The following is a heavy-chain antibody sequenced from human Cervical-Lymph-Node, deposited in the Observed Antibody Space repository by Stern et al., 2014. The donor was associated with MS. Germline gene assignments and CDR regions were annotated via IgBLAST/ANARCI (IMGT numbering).Heavy chain of an antibody. CDR2: IYWDDDK. Sequence: QVTLRESGPTLVKPTQTLTLTCTFSGFSLSTSGVGVGWLRQPPGKALELLALIYWDDDKRNSPSLKSRLTIPKDTSKNQVVLTMTNMDPVDTATYYCAHEVVAFDYWGQGTLVTVSS. CDR1: GFSLSTSGVG. D-gene: IGHD3-22*01. J-gene: IGHJ4*02. CDR3: AHEVVAFDY. V-gene: IGHV2-5*02.